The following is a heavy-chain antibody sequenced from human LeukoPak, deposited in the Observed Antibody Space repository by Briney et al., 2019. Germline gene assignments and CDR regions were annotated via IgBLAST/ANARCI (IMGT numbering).Heavy chain of an antibody. CDR1: GFTFDDYA. D-gene: IGHD3-22*01. CDR3: AKALYYDSSGYLMEGGRGYYFDY. V-gene: IGHV3-9*01. Sequence: GGSLRLSCAASGFTFDDYAMHWVRQAPGKGLEWVSGISWNSGSICYADSVKGRFTISRDNAKNSLYLQMNSLRAEDTALYYCAKALYYDSSGYLMEGGRGYYFDYWGQGTLVTVSS. J-gene: IGHJ4*02. CDR2: ISWNSGSI.